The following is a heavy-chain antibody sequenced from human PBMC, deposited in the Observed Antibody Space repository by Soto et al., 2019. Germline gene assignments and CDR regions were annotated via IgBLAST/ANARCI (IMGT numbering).Heavy chain of an antibody. Sequence: GGSLRLSCAASGFTFSNFAMHWVRQAPGKGLEWVSIISYDGSNKYYADSVKGRFTISRDNSKNTLYLQMNTLRVEDTAVYYCARDTFADTGVAPYYFDYWGQGTLVTVSS. CDR2: ISYDGSNK. J-gene: IGHJ4*02. CDR3: ARDTFADTGVAPYYFDY. D-gene: IGHD5-18*01. V-gene: IGHV3-30-3*01. CDR1: GFTFSNFA.